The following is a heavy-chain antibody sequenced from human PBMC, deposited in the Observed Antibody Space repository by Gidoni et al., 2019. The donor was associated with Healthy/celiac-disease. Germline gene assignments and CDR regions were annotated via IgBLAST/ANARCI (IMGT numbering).Heavy chain of an antibody. Sequence: QVQLQESGPGLGKPSQTLSLTCTGTGGSISSGRYYGSWIRQPAGKGLEWIGRIYTSGSTNYNPSLKSRVTMSVATSKTQFSLKLSSVTAADTAVYYCARGAQYYDSSGYFHDAFDIWGQGTMVTVSS. CDR1: GGSISSGRYY. V-gene: IGHV4-61*02. J-gene: IGHJ3*02. CDR2: IYTSGST. D-gene: IGHD3-22*01. CDR3: ARGAQYYDSSGYFHDAFDI.